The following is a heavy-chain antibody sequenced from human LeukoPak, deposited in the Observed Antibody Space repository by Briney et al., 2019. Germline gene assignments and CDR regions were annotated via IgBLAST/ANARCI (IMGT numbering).Heavy chain of an antibody. CDR3: ARDGYYDSSGYYGDNYFDY. Sequence: SVKVSCTASGGTFSSYAISWVRQAPGQGLEWMGGIIPIFGTANYAQKFQGRVTITADESTSTAYMELSSLRSEDTAVYYCARDGYYDSSGYYGDNYFDYWGQGTLVTVSS. J-gene: IGHJ4*02. V-gene: IGHV1-69*13. CDR1: GGTFSSYA. CDR2: IIPIFGTA. D-gene: IGHD3-22*01.